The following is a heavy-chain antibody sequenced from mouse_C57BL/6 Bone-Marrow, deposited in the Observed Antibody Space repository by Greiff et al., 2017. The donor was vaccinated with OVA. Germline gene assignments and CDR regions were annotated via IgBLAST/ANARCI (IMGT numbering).Heavy chain of an antibody. CDR3: ARFQLTLRGGDFDY. Sequence: QVQLQQPGAELVKPGASVKLSCKASGYTFTSYWMHWVKQRPGQGLEWIGMIHPNSGSTNYNEKFKSKATLTVDKSSSTAYMQLSRLTSEDSAVYYCARFQLTLRGGDFDYWGQGTTLTVSS. V-gene: IGHV1-64*01. D-gene: IGHD3-3*01. CDR2: IHPNSGST. CDR1: GYTFTSYW. J-gene: IGHJ2*01.